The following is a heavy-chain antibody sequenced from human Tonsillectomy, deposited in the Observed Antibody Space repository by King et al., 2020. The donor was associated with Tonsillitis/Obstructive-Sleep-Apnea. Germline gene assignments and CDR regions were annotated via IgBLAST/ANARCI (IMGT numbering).Heavy chain of an antibody. CDR3: ARDRGGSYSNGDY. V-gene: IGHV3-48*02. D-gene: IGHD1-26*01. J-gene: IGHJ4*02. Sequence: VQLVESGGGLVQPGGSLRVSCAASGFTFSSYSMNWVRQAPGKGLEWVSYISSSSRTIYYADSVKGRFTISRDNAKGLLYLQMNSLGDEDTAVYYCARDRGGSYSNGDYWGQGTLVTVTS. CDR2: ISSSSRTI. CDR1: GFTFSSYS.